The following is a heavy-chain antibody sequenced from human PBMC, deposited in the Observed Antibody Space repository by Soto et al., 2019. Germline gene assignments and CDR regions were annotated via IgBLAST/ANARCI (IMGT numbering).Heavy chain of an antibody. CDR3: ARALAPKRSYGMDV. Sequence: QVQLVESGGGVVQPGRSLRLSCAASGVTFSSYGMHWVRQAPGKGLEWVAVIWYDGSNKYYADSVKGRFTISRDNSKNTLYLQMNRLRAEDTAVYYCARALAPKRSYGMDVLGQGTTVTVSS. J-gene: IGHJ6*02. V-gene: IGHV3-33*01. D-gene: IGHD2-15*01. CDR2: IWYDGSNK. CDR1: GVTFSSYG.